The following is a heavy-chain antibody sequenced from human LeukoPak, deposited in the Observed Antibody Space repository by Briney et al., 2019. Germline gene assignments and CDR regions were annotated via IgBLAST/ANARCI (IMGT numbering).Heavy chain of an antibody. J-gene: IGHJ5*02. CDR2: INAGNGNT. D-gene: IGHD3-10*01. V-gene: IGHV1-3*01. CDR3: ATAMGLYGSGSYYKYDFDP. Sequence: GASVKVSCKASGYTFTSYAMHWVRQAPRQRLEWMGWINAGNGNTKYSQKFQGRVTITRDTSASTAYMELSSLRSEDTAVYYCATAMGLYGSGSYYKYDFDPWGQGTLVTVSS. CDR1: GYTFTSYA.